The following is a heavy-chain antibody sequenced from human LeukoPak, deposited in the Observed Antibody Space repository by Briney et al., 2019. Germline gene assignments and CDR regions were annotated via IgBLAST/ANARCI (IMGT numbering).Heavy chain of an antibody. CDR3: ARGRSYYGSGSYIHKNWFDP. CDR1: GGSFSGYY. Sequence: SETLSLTCAVYGGSFSGYYWSWIRQPPGKGLEWIGEINHSGSTNYNPSLKGRVTISVDTSKNQFSLKLSSVTAADTAVYYCARGRSYYGSGSYIHKNWFDPWGQGTLVTVSS. CDR2: INHSGST. J-gene: IGHJ5*02. D-gene: IGHD3-10*01. V-gene: IGHV4-34*01.